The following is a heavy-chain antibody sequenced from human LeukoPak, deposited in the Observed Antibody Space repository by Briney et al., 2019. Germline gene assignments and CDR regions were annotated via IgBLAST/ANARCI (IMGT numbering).Heavy chain of an antibody. J-gene: IGHJ3*02. V-gene: IGHV4-30-2*01. CDR3: ASAYYYDSSGYFLWPDALDI. Sequence: PSETLSLTCAVSGGSISSGGYSWSWIRQPPGKGLEWIGYIYHSGSTYYNPSLKSRVTISVDRSKNQFSLKLSSVTAADTAVYYCASAYYYDSSGYFLWPDALDIWGQGTMVTVSS. D-gene: IGHD3-22*01. CDR1: GGSISSGGYS. CDR2: IYHSGST.